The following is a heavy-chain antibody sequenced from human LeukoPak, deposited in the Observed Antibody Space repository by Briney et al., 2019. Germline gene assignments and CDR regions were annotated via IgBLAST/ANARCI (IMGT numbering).Heavy chain of an antibody. CDR2: ISYDGSNK. CDR1: GFPFISYG. Sequence: GGSLRLSCAASGFPFISYGMHWVRQAPGKGLEWVAVISYDGSNKYYADSVKGRFTISRDNSKNTLYLQMNSLRAEDTAVYYCAKGAGSGSYYNTRGFDYWGQGTLVTVSS. V-gene: IGHV3-30*18. D-gene: IGHD3-10*01. CDR3: AKGAGSGSYYNTRGFDY. J-gene: IGHJ4*02.